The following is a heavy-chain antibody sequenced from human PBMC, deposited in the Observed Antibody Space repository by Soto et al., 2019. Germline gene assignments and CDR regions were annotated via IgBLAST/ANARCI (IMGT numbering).Heavy chain of an antibody. CDR3: ARGDNDY. V-gene: IGHV1-46*01. Sequence: GASVKVSCKASGYTFTNYYVQWVLQAPGQGLEWMGVTHPDGGHTTYSQKFQDRVTMTRDTFASTIYMELSSLRSEDTAVYYCARGDNDYWGQGTLVTVSS. CDR1: GYTFTNYY. CDR2: THPDGGHT. J-gene: IGHJ4*02.